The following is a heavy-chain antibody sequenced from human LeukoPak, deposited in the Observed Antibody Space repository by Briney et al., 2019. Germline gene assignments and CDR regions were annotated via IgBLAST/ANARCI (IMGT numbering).Heavy chain of an antibody. CDR2: INPTSGGT. J-gene: IGHJ4*02. CDR3: ARDTYYYDSSGPRYYFDY. Sequence: ASVKVSCKASGYRFTGYYMHWVRQAPGRGLEWMGWINPTSGGTNYAQKFQGRVTMTRDTSISTAYMELSRLRSDDTAVYYCARDTYYYDSSGPRYYFDYWGQGTLVTVSS. D-gene: IGHD3-22*01. CDR1: GYRFTGYY. V-gene: IGHV1-2*02.